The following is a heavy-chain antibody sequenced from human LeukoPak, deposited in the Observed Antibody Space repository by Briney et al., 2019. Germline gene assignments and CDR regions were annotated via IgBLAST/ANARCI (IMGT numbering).Heavy chain of an antibody. CDR1: GGSISSYY. J-gene: IGHJ3*02. Sequence: SETLSLTCTVSGGSISSYYWSWIRQPPGKGLEWLGYIYYSGSTNYNPSLKSRVTISVDTSKNQFSLKLSSATAADTAVYYCARDDRMSAFDIWGQGTMVTISS. V-gene: IGHV4-59*01. CDR2: IYYSGST. CDR3: ARDDRMSAFDI.